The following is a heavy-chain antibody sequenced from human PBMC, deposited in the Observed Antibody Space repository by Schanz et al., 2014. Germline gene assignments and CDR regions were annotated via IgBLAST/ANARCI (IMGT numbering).Heavy chain of an antibody. J-gene: IGHJ3*02. Sequence: QVQLVESGGGVVQPGRSLRLSCAASGFTFSNYAMHWVRQAPGKGLEWVAFISYDGSNKYYADSVKGRFTISRDNSKNTLYLQMNSLRAEDTAVYYCARDYSYCNGLNCYNTFDIWGQGTMVTVSS. D-gene: IGHD2-15*01. CDR1: GFTFSNYA. CDR3: ARDYSYCNGLNCYNTFDI. V-gene: IGHV3-30-3*01. CDR2: ISYDGSNK.